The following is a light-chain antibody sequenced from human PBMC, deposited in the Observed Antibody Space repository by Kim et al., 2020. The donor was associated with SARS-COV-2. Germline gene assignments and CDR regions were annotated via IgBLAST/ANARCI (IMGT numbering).Light chain of an antibody. CDR2: DVT. V-gene: IGLV2-8*01. CDR3: SSYAGDNNYV. CDR1: GSDGGRYNF. Sequence: GQSVTVSCNGIGSDGGRYNFVSWYQQHPGKAPKLIIFDVTKRPSGVPDRFSGSKSGNTASLTVSGLQADDEADYYCSSYAGDNNYVFGTGTKVTVL. J-gene: IGLJ1*01.